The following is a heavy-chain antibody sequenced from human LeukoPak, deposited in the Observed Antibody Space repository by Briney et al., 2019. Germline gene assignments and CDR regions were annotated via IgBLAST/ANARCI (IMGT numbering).Heavy chain of an antibody. CDR2: INPNSGGT. CDR3: ARGGDVVVVPPANFPEFDY. CDR1: GYSFSGYY. Sequence: ASVKVSCKASGYSFSGYYVHWVRQAPGQGLEWTGWINPNSGGTNYAQNFQGGVTMTRDTSVSAAYMDLSRLRSDDTAVYYCARGGDVVVVPPANFPEFDYWGQGTLVTVSS. D-gene: IGHD2-2*01. V-gene: IGHV1-2*02. J-gene: IGHJ4*02.